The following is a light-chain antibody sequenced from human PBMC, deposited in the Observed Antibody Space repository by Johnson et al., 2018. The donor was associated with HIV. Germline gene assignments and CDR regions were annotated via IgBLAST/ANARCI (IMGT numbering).Light chain of an antibody. CDR2: DNN. CDR1: SSNIESDY. J-gene: IGLJ1*01. Sequence: QSVLTQPPSVSVAPGQKVDISCSGSSSNIESDYVSWYQQLPGTAPKLLIYDNNKRPSGIPDRFSGSKSGTSATLGITGLQTGDEADYYCGTWDSSLSAYVFGTGTKVTVL. V-gene: IGLV1-51*01. CDR3: GTWDSSLSAYV.